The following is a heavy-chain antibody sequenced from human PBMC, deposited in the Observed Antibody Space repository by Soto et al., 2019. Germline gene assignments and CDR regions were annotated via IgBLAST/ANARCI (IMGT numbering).Heavy chain of an antibody. CDR2: IITGSGNT. CDR3: AAGGYCSGGSCYSYYYYGMDV. J-gene: IGHJ6*02. D-gene: IGHD2-15*01. Sequence: SVKVSCKASGYTVTTYAIHWVRQAPGQRLEWIGWIITGSGNTKYAQKFQERVTITRDMSTSTAYMELSSLRSEDTAVYYCAAGGYCSGGSCYSYYYYGMDVWGQGTTVTVSS. CDR1: GYTVTTYA. V-gene: IGHV1-58*02.